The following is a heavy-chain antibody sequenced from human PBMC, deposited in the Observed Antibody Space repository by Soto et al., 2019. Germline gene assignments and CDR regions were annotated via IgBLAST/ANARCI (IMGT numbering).Heavy chain of an antibody. CDR3: ARAGSTMVRGGFDY. D-gene: IGHD3-10*01. V-gene: IGHV3-33*01. CDR1: GFTFSSYG. CDR2: IWYDGSNK. Sequence: QVQLVESGGGVVQPGRSLRLSCAASGFTFSSYGMHWVRQAPGKGLEWVAVIWYDGSNKYYADSVKGRFTISRDNSKKTLYLQMNSLRAEDTAVYYCARAGSTMVRGGFDYWGQGTLVTVSS. J-gene: IGHJ4*02.